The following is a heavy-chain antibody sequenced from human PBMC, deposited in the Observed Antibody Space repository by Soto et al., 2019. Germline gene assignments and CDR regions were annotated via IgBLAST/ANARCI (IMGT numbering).Heavy chain of an antibody. D-gene: IGHD3-3*01. Sequence: EVQLLESGGGLVQPGGSLRLSCAASGFTFSSYAMSWVRQAPGKGLEWVSAISGSGGSTYYADSVKGRFTISRDNSKNTLYLQRNSLRAADTAVYYCAKRRYYDYLDIWFDPWGQGTLVTVSS. CDR1: GFTFSSYA. CDR3: AKRRYYDYLDIWFDP. V-gene: IGHV3-23*01. J-gene: IGHJ5*02. CDR2: ISGSGGST.